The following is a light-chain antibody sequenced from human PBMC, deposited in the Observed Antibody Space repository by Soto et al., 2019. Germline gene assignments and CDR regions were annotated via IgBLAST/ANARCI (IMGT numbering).Light chain of an antibody. V-gene: IGKV3-15*01. CDR2: GAS. J-gene: IGKJ2*01. Sequence: EIVMTQSPATLSVSPGERVTLSCRASQSVGTNLAWYQQKPGQAPRLLILGASTRASGIPAKFSGSGSGTEFTFSIGSLPSEDFAIYYCQQYDNWPPRWTFGQGTKVEIK. CDR1: QSVGTN. CDR3: QQYDNWPPRWT.